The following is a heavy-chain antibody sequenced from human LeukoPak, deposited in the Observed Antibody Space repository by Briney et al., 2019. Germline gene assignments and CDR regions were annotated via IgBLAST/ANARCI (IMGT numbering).Heavy chain of an antibody. CDR3: ARCVVDDDIKTNDAFDI. J-gene: IGHJ3*02. D-gene: IGHD3-9*01. V-gene: IGHV5-51*01. Sequence: GESLKISCKGSGYSFTSYWIGWVRQMPGKGLEWMGIIYPGDSDTRYSPSFQGQVTISADKSISTAYLQWSSLKASDTAMYYCARCVVDDDIKTNDAFDIWAKGQWSPSLQ. CDR1: GYSFTSYW. CDR2: IYPGDSDT.